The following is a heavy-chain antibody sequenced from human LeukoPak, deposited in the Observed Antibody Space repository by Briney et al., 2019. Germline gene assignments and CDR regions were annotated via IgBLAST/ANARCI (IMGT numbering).Heavy chain of an antibody. CDR3: ARPPRGYCRGGSCYDY. Sequence: ASVKVSCKASGYTFTGYYMHWVRQAPGQGLEWMGRINPNSGGTNYAQKFQGRVTMTRDTSISTAYMELSRLRSDDTAVYYCARPPRGYCRGGSCYDYWGQGTLVTVSS. CDR1: GYTFTGYY. V-gene: IGHV1-2*06. J-gene: IGHJ4*02. D-gene: IGHD2-15*01. CDR2: INPNSGGT.